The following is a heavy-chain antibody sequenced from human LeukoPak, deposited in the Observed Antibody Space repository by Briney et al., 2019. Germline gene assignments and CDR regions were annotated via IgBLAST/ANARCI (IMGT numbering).Heavy chain of an antibody. D-gene: IGHD1-26*01. CDR1: GFTFSSYW. CDR3: AKGGGTYSDWYFDL. CDR2: INSDGSST. J-gene: IGHJ2*01. V-gene: IGHV3-74*03. Sequence: GGSLRLSCVASGFTFSSYWMHWVRQAPGKGLVWVSRINSDGSSTKCADSVKGRFTISRDNAENSLYLQMNSLRADDMALYYCAKGGGTYSDWYFDLWDRGTLVTVSS.